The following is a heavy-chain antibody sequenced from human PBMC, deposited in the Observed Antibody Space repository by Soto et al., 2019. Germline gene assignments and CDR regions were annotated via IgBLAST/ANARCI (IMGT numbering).Heavy chain of an antibody. V-gene: IGHV2-5*02. CDR3: AHSRCGGDCLQSYSSHYYYGMDV. D-gene: IGHD2-21*02. J-gene: IGHJ6*02. CDR2: IYWDDDK. Sequence: QITLKESGPSLVKPTQTLTLTCTFSGFSLSTGGVGVGWIRHPPGKTLEWLALIYWDDDKRYSPSLRSRLTVTKDTSKNQVVLTMTNMDTVDTATYYCAHSRCGGDCLQSYSSHYYYGMDVWGQGTTVTVSS. CDR1: GFSLSTGGVG.